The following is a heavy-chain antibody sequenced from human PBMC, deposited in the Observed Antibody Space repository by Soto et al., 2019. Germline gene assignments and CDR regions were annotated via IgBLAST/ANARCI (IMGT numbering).Heavy chain of an antibody. J-gene: IGHJ4*02. D-gene: IGHD1-1*01. CDR2: IHSSGTT. Sequence: VQLQESGPGLVEPSQTLSLTCTVSGVSISSPHHNWSWISQYPGKGLDWIGFIHSSGTTYYNPSLKSRVAISVDTSRNDFSLRLSSVTAADTAVYYCTTGGDAYKTGYWGQGTLVTVAS. CDR3: TTGGDAYKTGY. V-gene: IGHV4-31*03. CDR1: GVSISSPHHN.